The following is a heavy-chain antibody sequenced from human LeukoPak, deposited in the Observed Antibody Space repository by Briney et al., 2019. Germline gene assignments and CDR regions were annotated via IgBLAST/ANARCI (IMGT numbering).Heavy chain of an antibody. J-gene: IGHJ6*02. CDR2: ISAYNGNT. V-gene: IGHV1-18*01. D-gene: IGHD3-10*01. CDR3: AREGITMVRGGYYYYYGMDV. Sequence: GASVKVSCKASGYTFTSYGISWVRQAPGQGLEWMGWISAYNGNTNYAQKLQGRVTMTTDTSTSTAYMELRSLRSDGTAVYYCAREGITMVRGGYYYYYGMDVWGQGTTVTVSS. CDR1: GYTFTSYG.